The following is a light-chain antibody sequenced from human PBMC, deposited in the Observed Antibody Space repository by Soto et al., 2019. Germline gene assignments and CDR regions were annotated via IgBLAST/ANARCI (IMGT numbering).Light chain of an antibody. J-gene: IGKJ1*01. Sequence: DIQMTQTPSSLSASVGDRVTITCRASQSISSYLNWYQQKPGKAPRLLIYGSSSLQGGVPSRFSGSGSGTDFTLTISSLQPEDFATYYCQQSYSMPWTFGQGSMVDVK. CDR3: QQSYSMPWT. CDR1: QSISSY. CDR2: GSS. V-gene: IGKV1-39*01.